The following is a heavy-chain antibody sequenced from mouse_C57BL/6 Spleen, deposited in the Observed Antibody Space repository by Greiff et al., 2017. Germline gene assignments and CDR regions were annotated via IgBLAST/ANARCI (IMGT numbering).Heavy chain of an antibody. Sequence: VQLQQSGAELVRPGASVTLSCKASGYTFTDYEMHWVKQTPVHGLEWIGAIDPETGGTAYNQKFKGKAILTADKSSSTAYMELRSLTSEDSAVYYCTRRDMGYDYDVPFDYWGQGTTLTVSS. CDR2: IDPETGGT. CDR3: TRRDMGYDYDVPFDY. V-gene: IGHV1-15*01. D-gene: IGHD2-4*01. CDR1: GYTFTDYE. J-gene: IGHJ2*01.